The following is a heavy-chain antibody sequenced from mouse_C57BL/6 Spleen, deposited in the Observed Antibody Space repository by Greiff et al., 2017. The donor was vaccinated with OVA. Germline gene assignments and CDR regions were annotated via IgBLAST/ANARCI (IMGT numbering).Heavy chain of an antibody. V-gene: IGHV1-53*01. J-gene: IGHJ4*01. D-gene: IGHD2-4*01. CDR1: GYTFTSYW. CDR2: INPRNGGT. Sequence: QVQLQQPGTELVKPGASVKLSCKASGYTFTSYWMHWVKQRPGQGLEWIGNINPRNGGTNYNEKFKSKATLTVDKSYSTAYMQLSSLTSEDSAVYYWAREYYEAYYYARDYWGQGTSVTGSS. CDR3: AREYYEAYYYARDY.